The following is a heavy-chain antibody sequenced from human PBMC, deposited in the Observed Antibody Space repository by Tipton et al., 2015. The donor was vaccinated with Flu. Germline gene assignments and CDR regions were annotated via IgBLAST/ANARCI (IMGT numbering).Heavy chain of an antibody. CDR1: GFTFSDYY. V-gene: IGHV3-11*04. CDR2: ISSSGSTI. D-gene: IGHD2-15*01. CDR3: ASLYCSGGSCYEYFQH. Sequence: LSLTCAASGFTFSDYYMSWIRQAPGKGLESVSYISSSGSTIYYADSVKGRFTISRDNAKNSLYLQMNSLRAEDTAVYYCASLYCSGGSCYEYFQHWGQGTLVTVSS. J-gene: IGHJ1*01.